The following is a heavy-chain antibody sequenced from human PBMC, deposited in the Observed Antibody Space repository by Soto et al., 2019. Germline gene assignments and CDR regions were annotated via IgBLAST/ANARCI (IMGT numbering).Heavy chain of an antibody. CDR1: GGSISSGDYY. CDR2: IYYSGST. Sequence: SETLSLTCTVSGGSISSGDYYWSWIRQPPGKGLEWIGYIYYSGSTYYNPSLKSRVTISVDTSKNQFSLKLSPVTAADTAVYYCARDSTAMVPSYWGQGTLVTVSS. V-gene: IGHV4-30-4*01. CDR3: ARDSTAMVPSY. J-gene: IGHJ4*02. D-gene: IGHD5-18*01.